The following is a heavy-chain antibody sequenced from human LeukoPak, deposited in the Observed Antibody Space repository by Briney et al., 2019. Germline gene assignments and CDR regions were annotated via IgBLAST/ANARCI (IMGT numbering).Heavy chain of an antibody. Sequence: RSGGSLRLSCEASGFTFSNYDMSWVRQAPGKGLEWVSVISGSGVNTHYADSVRGRFIICRDNSKNTLCLQMNSLRADDTAVYYCAKESGRAAVGYFDYWGQGTLVTVSS. CDR1: GFTFSNYD. J-gene: IGHJ4*02. D-gene: IGHD6-13*01. CDR3: AKESGRAAVGYFDY. CDR2: ISGSGVNT. V-gene: IGHV3-23*01.